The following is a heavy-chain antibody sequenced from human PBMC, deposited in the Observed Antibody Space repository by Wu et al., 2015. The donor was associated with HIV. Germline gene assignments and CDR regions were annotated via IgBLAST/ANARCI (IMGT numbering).Heavy chain of an antibody. CDR3: ARHELTVERLGNLFDY. Sequence: QVQLVQSGAEVKKPGSSVKVSCKASGGTFSSYAISWVRQAPGQGLEWMGRIIPIFGTANYAQKFQGRVTITADESTSTAYMELSSLRSEDTAVYYCARHELTVERLGNLFDYWGQGTLVTVSS. V-gene: IGHV1-69*13. CDR1: GGTFSSYA. CDR2: IIPIFGTA. D-gene: IGHD1-1*01. J-gene: IGHJ4*02.